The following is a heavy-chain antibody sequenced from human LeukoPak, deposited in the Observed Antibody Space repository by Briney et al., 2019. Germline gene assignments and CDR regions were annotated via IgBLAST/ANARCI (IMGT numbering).Heavy chain of an antibody. D-gene: IGHD2-21*01. J-gene: IGHJ5*02. CDR2: INPNSGGT. V-gene: IGHV1-2*02. CDR3: ARLRSGEGNWFDP. Sequence: ASVKVSCKASGYTFTGYYMHWVRQAPGQGLEWMGWINPNSGGTNYAQKFQGRVTMTRDTSISTAYMELSRLRSDDTAVYYCARLRSGEGNWFDPWGQGTLVTVSS. CDR1: GYTFTGYY.